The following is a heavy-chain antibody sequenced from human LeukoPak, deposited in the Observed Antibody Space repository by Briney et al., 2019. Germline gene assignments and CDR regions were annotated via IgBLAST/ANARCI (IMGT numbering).Heavy chain of an antibody. CDR3: ARETMVRGVIKTRDY. CDR2: MNPNSGNT. V-gene: IGHV1-8*01. J-gene: IGHJ4*02. D-gene: IGHD3-10*01. Sequence: ASVKVSCKASGYTFTSYDINWVRQATGQGLEWMGWMNPNSGNTGYVQKFQGRVTMTRNTSISTAYMELSSLRSEDTAVYYYARETMVRGVIKTRDYWGQGTLVTVSS. CDR1: GYTFTSYD.